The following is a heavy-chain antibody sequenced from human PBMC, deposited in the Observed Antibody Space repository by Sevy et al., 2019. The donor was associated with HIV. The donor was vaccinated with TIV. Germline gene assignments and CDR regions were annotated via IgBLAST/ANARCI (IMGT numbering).Heavy chain of an antibody. CDR1: GFTFSNYG. CDR3: ARGGDFNDRSAKRDFDY. CDR2: LWNDGSNK. V-gene: IGHV3-33*01. J-gene: IGHJ4*02. Sequence: GGSLRLSCAASGFTFSNYGMHWVRQAPGKGLEWVAVLWNDGSNKYYADSVKGRFTISRDNSKNQLYLQMNSLRVEDTAVYFCARGGDFNDRSAKRDFDYWGQGTLVTVSS. D-gene: IGHD3-22*01.